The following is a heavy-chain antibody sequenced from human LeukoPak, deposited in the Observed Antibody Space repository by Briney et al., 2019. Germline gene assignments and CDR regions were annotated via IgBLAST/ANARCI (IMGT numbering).Heavy chain of an antibody. J-gene: IGHJ4*02. CDR1: GFTFSSYSM. CDR2: IYHSGST. V-gene: IGHV4-4*02. D-gene: IGHD1-7*01. Sequence: GSLRLSCAASGFTFSSYSMNWVRQPPGKGLEWIGEIYHSGSTNYNPSLKSRVTISVDKSKNQFSLKLSSVTAADTAVYYCAKGNWNYWFDYWGQGTLVTVSS. CDR3: AKGNWNYWFDY.